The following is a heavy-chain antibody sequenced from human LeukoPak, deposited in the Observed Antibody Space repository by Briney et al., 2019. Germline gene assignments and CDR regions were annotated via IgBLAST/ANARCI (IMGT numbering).Heavy chain of an antibody. J-gene: IGHJ5*02. Sequence: ASVKVSCKASGYTFTSYAMHWVRQAPGQRLEWMGWINAGNGNTKYSQKFQGRVTITRDTSASTAYMELSSLRSEDTAVYYCARGGYCSGGSCYSGWFDPWSQGTLVTVSS. V-gene: IGHV1-3*01. CDR2: INAGNGNT. CDR3: ARGGYCSGGSCYSGWFDP. D-gene: IGHD2-15*01. CDR1: GYTFTSYA.